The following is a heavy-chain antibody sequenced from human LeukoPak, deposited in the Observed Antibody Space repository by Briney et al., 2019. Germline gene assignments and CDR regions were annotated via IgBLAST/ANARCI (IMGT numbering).Heavy chain of an antibody. J-gene: IGHJ4*02. CDR2: ISAYNGNT. Sequence: ASVKVSCKASGYTFTSYGISWVRQAPGQGLEWMGWISAYNGNTNYAQKLQGRVTMTTDTSTSTDYMELRSLRSDDTAVYYCARDRSIFYSGSREYYFDYWGQGTLVTVSS. D-gene: IGHD1-26*01. CDR3: ARDRSIFYSGSREYYFDY. V-gene: IGHV1-18*01. CDR1: GYTFTSYG.